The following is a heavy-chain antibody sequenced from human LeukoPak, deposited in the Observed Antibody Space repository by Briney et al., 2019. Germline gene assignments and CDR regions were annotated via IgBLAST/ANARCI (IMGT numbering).Heavy chain of an antibody. CDR2: INPNSGGT. V-gene: IGHV1-2*02. Sequence: GASVKVSCKASGYTFTGYYMHWVRQAPGQGLEWMGWINPNSGGTNYAQKFQGRVTMTRDTSISTAYMELSRLRSDDTAVYYCARVGGSGWYFEHEDYELAYWGQGALVTVSS. J-gene: IGHJ4*02. CDR1: GYTFTGYY. D-gene: IGHD6-19*01. CDR3: ARVGGSGWYFEHEDYELAY.